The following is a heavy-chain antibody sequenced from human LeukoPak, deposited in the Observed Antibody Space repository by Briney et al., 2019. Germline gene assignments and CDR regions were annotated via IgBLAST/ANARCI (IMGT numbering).Heavy chain of an antibody. CDR2: IYSGSSST. J-gene: IGHJ4*02. Sequence: PGGSLRLSCAASGFTFSSYVMIWVRQAPGKGLEWVSVIYSGSSSTYYTDSVKGRFTISRHNSKNTLYLQMNSLRAEDTAVYYCARTYGDYAFDYWGQGTLVTVSS. D-gene: IGHD4-17*01. V-gene: IGHV3-23*03. CDR3: ARTYGDYAFDY. CDR1: GFTFSSYV.